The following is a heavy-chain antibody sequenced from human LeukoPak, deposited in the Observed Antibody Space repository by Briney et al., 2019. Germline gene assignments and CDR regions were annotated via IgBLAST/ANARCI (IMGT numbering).Heavy chain of an antibody. CDR2: IIPIFGTA. CDR1: GGTFSSYA. V-gene: IGHV1-69*13. J-gene: IGHJ6*02. Sequence: SVKVSCKASGGTFSSYAISWVRQAPGQGLEWMGGIIPIFGTANYAQEFQGRVTITADESTSTAYMELSSLRSEDTAVYYCARDRDIGTYYYYYGMDVWGQGTTVTVSS. D-gene: IGHD1-26*01. CDR3: ARDRDIGTYYYYYGMDV.